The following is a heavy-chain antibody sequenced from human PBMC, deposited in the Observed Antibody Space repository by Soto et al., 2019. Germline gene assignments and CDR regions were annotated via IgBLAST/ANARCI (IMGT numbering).Heavy chain of an antibody. D-gene: IGHD4-4*01. CDR1: GGSIKNSGYY. CDR3: GRDAVTKRDYYYYGMDV. CDR2: ISYSGST. J-gene: IGHJ6*02. V-gene: IGHV4-31*03. Sequence: SETLSRTCTVSGGSIKNSGYYWSWILLHPEKGLEWIGYISYSGSTDYAPSLKSRVTMSVDTSKNQFSLNLTSVTAADTAVYYCGRDAVTKRDYYYYGMDVWGRGTTVTVS.